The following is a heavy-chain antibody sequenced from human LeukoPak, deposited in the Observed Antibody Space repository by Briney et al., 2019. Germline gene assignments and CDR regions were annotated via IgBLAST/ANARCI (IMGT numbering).Heavy chain of an antibody. CDR1: GGSISSSSYY. CDR2: IYYSGST. Sequence: PSETLSLTCTVSGGSISSSSYYWGWIRQPPGKGLEWIGSIYYSGSTYYNPSLKSRVTISVDTSKNQFSLKLSSVTAADTAVYYCASGLGFGELSPNWFDPWGQGTLVTVSS. J-gene: IGHJ5*02. V-gene: IGHV4-39*01. CDR3: ASGLGFGELSPNWFDP. D-gene: IGHD3-10*01.